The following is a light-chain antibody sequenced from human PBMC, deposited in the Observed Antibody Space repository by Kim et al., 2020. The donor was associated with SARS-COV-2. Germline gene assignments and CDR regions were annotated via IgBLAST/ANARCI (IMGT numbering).Light chain of an antibody. CDR3: QQYYSHPQT. CDR1: QDISSY. V-gene: IGKV1-8*01. Sequence: AIRMTQSPSSFSASTGDRVSITCRASQDISSYLAWYQQIPGNAPKLLIYAASTLQSGVPSRFSGSGSGTDFTLTISSLQSEDSATYYCQQYYSHPQTFGRGTKVDIK. CDR2: AAS. J-gene: IGKJ1*01.